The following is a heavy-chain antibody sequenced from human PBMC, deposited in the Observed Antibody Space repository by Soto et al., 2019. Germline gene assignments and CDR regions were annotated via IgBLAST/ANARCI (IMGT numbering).Heavy chain of an antibody. CDR3: VRIRYQLPSSVLWLDP. J-gene: IGHJ5*02. D-gene: IGHD3-16*01. CDR1: GGFLSESY. V-gene: IGHV4-34*01. Sequence: KASETLSLTCAVYGGFLSESYWTWIRQPPGKGLEWIGEINHVGGTNYNPSLKSRVTMSVDTSQNQFSLRLISVTAADTAMYFCVRIRYQLPSSVLWLDPWGQGTPVTSPQ. CDR2: INHVGGT.